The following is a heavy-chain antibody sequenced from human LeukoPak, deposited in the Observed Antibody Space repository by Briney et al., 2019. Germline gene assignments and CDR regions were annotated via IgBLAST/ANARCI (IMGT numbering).Heavy chain of an antibody. CDR1: GYTFTSYY. D-gene: IGHD2-2*02. V-gene: IGHV1-46*01. Sequence: GASVKVSCKASGYTFTSYYMHWVQQAPGQGLEWMGIINPSGGSTSYAQKFQGRVTMTRDTSTSTVYMELSSLRSEDTAVYYCARGGIVVVPAAIGWFDPWGQGTLVTVSS. J-gene: IGHJ5*02. CDR2: INPSGGST. CDR3: ARGGIVVVPAAIGWFDP.